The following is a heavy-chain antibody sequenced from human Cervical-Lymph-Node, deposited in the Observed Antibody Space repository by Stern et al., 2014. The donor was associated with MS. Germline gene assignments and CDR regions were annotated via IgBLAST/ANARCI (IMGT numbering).Heavy chain of an antibody. CDR2: IDYIGST. CDR3: ARSRDAYSPLAY. Sequence: VQLVESGPGLVKPSETLSLTCTVSGGSISGYDCSWIRQPPGKGLEWIGHIDYIGSTNYMPSLKSRVSISIDTPKNQFSLKLSSVTAADTAVYYCARSRDAYSPLAYWGQGALVTVSS. D-gene: IGHD5-24*01. CDR1: GGSISGYD. V-gene: IGHV4-59*01. J-gene: IGHJ4*02.